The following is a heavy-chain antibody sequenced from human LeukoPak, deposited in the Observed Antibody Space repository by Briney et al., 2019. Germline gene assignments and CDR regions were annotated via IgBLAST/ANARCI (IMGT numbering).Heavy chain of an antibody. D-gene: IGHD6-13*01. V-gene: IGHV3-30*04. Sequence: PGGSLRLSCAASGFTFSIYAVHCVRQAPGKGVEWVAVISYDGSNKYYADSVKGRFTISRDNSKNTLYLQMNSLRAEDTAVYYCARDPSSSWSRFDYWGQGTLVTVSS. CDR1: GFTFSIYA. CDR3: ARDPSSSWSRFDY. J-gene: IGHJ4*02. CDR2: ISYDGSNK.